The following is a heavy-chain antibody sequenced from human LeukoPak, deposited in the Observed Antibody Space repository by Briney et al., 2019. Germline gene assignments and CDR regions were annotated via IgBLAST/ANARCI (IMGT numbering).Heavy chain of an antibody. CDR1: GFTFSSYE. V-gene: IGHV3-48*03. CDR3: ARVLNNGDYYDSSGYSPFDY. CDR2: ISSSGSTI. D-gene: IGHD3-22*01. Sequence: QPGGSLRLSCAASGFTFSSYEMNWVRQAPGKGLEWVSYISSSGSTIYYADSVKGRFTISRDNAKNSLYLQMNSLRAEDTAVYYCARVLNNGDYYDSSGYSPFDYWGQGTLVTVSS. J-gene: IGHJ4*02.